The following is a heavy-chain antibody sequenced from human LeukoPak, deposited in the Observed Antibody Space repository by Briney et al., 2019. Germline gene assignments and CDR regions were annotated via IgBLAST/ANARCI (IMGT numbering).Heavy chain of an antibody. J-gene: IGHJ5*02. CDR3: ARGSPGGITIFGVVTPMPNWFDP. CDR2: IYTSGST. CDR1: GGSISSGSYY. D-gene: IGHD3-3*01. V-gene: IGHV4-61*02. Sequence: SETLSLTCTVSGGSISSGSYYWSWIRQPAGKGLEWIGRIYTSGSTNYNPSLKSRVTISVDTSKNQFSLKLSSVTAADTAVYYCARGSPGGITIFGVVTPMPNWFDPWGQGTLVTVSS.